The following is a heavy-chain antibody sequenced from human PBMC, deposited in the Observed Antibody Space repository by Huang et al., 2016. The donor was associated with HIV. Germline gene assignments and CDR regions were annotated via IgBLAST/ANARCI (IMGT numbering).Heavy chain of an antibody. CDR1: GDSVSSHY. CDR2: VYDSGTH. CDR3: VRDQGRLAVGGIDNWFDP. V-gene: IGHV4-59*02. Sequence: QVRLQESGPGLVKPSETLSLSCTVSGDSVSSHYWGWIRHPPGKGLEWIGTVYDSGTHKDNPRLKRRITISVDTSKNGFSLNITSVSAADKAMYFCVRDQGRLAVGGIDNWFDPWGQGALVTVSS. D-gene: IGHD6-19*01. J-gene: IGHJ5*02.